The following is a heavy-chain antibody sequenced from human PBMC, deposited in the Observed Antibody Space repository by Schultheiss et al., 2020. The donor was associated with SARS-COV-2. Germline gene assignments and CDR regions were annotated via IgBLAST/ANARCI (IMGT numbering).Heavy chain of an antibody. CDR1: GYTFTSYY. D-gene: IGHD2-2*01. Sequence: ASVKVSCKASGYTFTSYYMHWVRQAPGQGLEWMGIIKPSGGSTSYAQKFQGRVTMTRDTSTSTVYMELSSLRSEDTAVYYCAREGDVVVEPAAAYFDYWGQGTLVTVAS. CDR2: IKPSGGST. CDR3: AREGDVVVEPAAAYFDY. V-gene: IGHV1-46*01. J-gene: IGHJ4*02.